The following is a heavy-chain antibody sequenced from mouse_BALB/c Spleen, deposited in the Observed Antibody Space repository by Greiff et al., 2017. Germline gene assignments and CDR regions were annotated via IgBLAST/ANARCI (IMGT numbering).Heavy chain of an antibody. Sequence: EVKLMESGAELVRSGASVKLSCTASGFNIKDYYMHWVKQRPEQGLEWIGWIDPENGDTEYAPKFQGKATMTADTSSNTAYLQLSSLTSEDTAVYYCNAWELSGNYFDYWGQGTTLTVSS. CDR1: GFNIKDYY. J-gene: IGHJ2*01. CDR2: IDPENGDT. V-gene: IGHV14-4*02. CDR3: NAWELSGNYFDY. D-gene: IGHD1-1*02.